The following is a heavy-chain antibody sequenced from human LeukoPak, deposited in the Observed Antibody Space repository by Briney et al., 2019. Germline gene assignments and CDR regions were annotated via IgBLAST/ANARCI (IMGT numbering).Heavy chain of an antibody. CDR1: GGSISSSSYY. J-gene: IGHJ4*02. CDR3: ARRAVAGPFDY. Sequence: SETLSLTCSVCGGSISSSSYYWGWIRQPPGKGLEWIGSIYYSGSTYYNPSLKSRVTISVDTSKNQFSLKLSSVTAADTAVYYCARRAVAGPFDYWGQGTLVTVSS. D-gene: IGHD6-19*01. CDR2: IYYSGST. V-gene: IGHV4-39*01.